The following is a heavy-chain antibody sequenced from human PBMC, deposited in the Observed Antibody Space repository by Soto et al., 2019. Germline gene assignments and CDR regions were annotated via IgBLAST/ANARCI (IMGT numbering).Heavy chain of an antibody. CDR3: AKGGPDGFCSGGRCYFDY. V-gene: IGHV3-9*01. Sequence: EVQLVESGGGLVQPGRSLRLSCAASGFTFDDYAMHWVRRVPGKGLEWVSSISWTSNIIGYADSVKGRFTISRDNAKHSLYLPMNGLRPEDSALYCCAKGGPDGFCSGGRCYFDYWGQGTLVTVSS. J-gene: IGHJ4*02. CDR2: ISWTSNII. CDR1: GFTFDDYA. D-gene: IGHD2-15*01.